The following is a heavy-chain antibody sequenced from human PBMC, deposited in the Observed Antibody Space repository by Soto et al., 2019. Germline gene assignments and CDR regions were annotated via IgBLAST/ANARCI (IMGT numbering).Heavy chain of an antibody. Sequence: PSETLSLTCTVSGGSVSSGSHYWSWIRQSPGKGLEWIGYIYNSGITKYNATLKSRVTISVDTSKNQFSLRLISVTAADTAVYYCARVISSRDEYFDYWGQGTVVTVSS. V-gene: IGHV4-61*01. CDR1: GGSVSSGSHY. CDR2: IYNSGIT. CDR3: ARVISSRDEYFDY. D-gene: IGHD2-2*01. J-gene: IGHJ4*02.